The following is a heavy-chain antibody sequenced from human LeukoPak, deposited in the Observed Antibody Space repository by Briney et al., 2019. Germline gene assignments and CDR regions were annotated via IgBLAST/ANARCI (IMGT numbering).Heavy chain of an antibody. CDR2: VIPIFGTA. Sequence: SVKVSCKASGGTFSSYAISWVRQAPGQGLEWMGGVIPIFGTANYAQKFQGRVTITTDESTSTAYMELSSLRSEDTAVYYCAREARPLSGGYGNWFDPWGQGTLVTVSS. CDR1: GGTFSSYA. D-gene: IGHD1-26*01. J-gene: IGHJ5*02. V-gene: IGHV1-69*05. CDR3: AREARPLSGGYGNWFDP.